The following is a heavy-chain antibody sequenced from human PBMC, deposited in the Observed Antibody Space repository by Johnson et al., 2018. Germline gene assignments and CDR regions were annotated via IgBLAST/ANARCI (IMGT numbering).Heavy chain of an antibody. CDR3: ARRDGCNFVVFDI. Sequence: VQLVESGGGLVQPGGSLRLSCAASGFTFSSYAMSWVRQAPGKGLEWVSRINSDGSTTTYADSVKGRFTISRDNAKNTLYLQMNSLRAEDTAVYYCARRDGCNFVVFDIWGQGTMVTVSS. CDR2: INSDGSTT. V-gene: IGHV3-74*02. CDR1: GFTFSSYA. J-gene: IGHJ3*02. D-gene: IGHD5-24*01.